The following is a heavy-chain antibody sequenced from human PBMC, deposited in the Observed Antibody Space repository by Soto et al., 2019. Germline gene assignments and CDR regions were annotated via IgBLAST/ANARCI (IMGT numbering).Heavy chain of an antibody. Sequence: EVHLVESGGGLVQPGGSLRLSCAASGFTFSSYSLNWVRQAPGKGLEWVSYITSSGTTVYYADSVRGRFTISRDNAKNSLYLTMNSLRDDGTSVYYCARGSSNWAYYFDFWGQGTLVTVSS. CDR1: GFTFSSYS. J-gene: IGHJ4*02. CDR3: ARGSSNWAYYFDF. V-gene: IGHV3-48*02. D-gene: IGHD6-13*01. CDR2: ITSSGTTV.